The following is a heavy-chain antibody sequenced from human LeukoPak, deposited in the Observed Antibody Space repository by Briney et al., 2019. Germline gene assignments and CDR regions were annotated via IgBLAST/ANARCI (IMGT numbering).Heavy chain of an antibody. CDR2: ITNNGSTI. V-gene: IGHV3-48*03. D-gene: IGHD6-19*01. J-gene: IGHJ6*02. Sequence: GGSLRLSCAAPGFTFSTYAMNWVRQAPGKGLEWVSYITNNGSTIYYADSVKGRFTISRDKAENSLYLQMNSLRAEDTAIYYCARDQWLAYYYHGMDVWGQGTTVTVSS. CDR1: GFTFSTYA. CDR3: ARDQWLAYYYHGMDV.